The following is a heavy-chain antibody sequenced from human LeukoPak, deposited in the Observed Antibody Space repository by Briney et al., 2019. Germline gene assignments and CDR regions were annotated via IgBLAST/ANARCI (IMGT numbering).Heavy chain of an antibody. CDR1: GFTFSSYA. CDR2: ISDSGGST. D-gene: IGHD2-21*02. CDR3: AKGHIVLVTTIPRNAFDI. J-gene: IGHJ3*02. Sequence: PGGSLRLSCAASGFTFSSYAMSWVRQAPGKGLEWVSGISDSGGSTYYADSMKGRFTISRDNSKNTLYLQMNSLRAEDTAVYYCAKGHIVLVTTIPRNAFDIWGQGTMVTVSS. V-gene: IGHV3-23*01.